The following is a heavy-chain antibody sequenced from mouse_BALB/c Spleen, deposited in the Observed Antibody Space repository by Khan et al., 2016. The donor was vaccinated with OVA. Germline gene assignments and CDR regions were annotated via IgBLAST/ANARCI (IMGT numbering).Heavy chain of an antibody. V-gene: IGHV1S137*01. CDR2: ISTYSGNT. Sequence: QVQLQQSGPELVRPGVSVKISCKGSGYTFTDYAMHWVKQSHAKSLEWIGLISTYSGNTNYKQKFKGKATMTVDKSSSTAYMELARLTSEDSAIYYCRRPSYDGYYDYWGQGTILTVSS. J-gene: IGHJ2*01. CDR1: GYTFTDYA. D-gene: IGHD2-3*01. CDR3: RRPSYDGYYDY.